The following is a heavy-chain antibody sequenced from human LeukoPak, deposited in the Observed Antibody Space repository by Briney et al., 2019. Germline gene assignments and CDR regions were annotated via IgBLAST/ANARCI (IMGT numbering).Heavy chain of an antibody. D-gene: IGHD3-10*01. CDR1: GYIFTSYY. V-gene: IGHV1-46*01. J-gene: IGHJ4*02. CDR2: IDPSGGGT. CDR3: ASLGSGSSRIIDFDY. Sequence: ASVKVSCTASGYIFTSYYMHWVRQAPGQGLEWMGIIDPSGGGTNYAQKFQGRVTMTRDTSTRTVYMELSSLRSEDTAVYYCASLGSGSSRIIDFDYWGQGTLVTVSS.